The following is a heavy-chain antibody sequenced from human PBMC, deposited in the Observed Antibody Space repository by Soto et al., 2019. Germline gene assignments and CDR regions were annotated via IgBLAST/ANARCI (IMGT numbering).Heavy chain of an antibody. D-gene: IGHD5-18*01. CDR3: TRGVDTAMVQGFDY. CDR1: GPSFSSGGYS. Sequence: SETLSLTCDPSGPSFSSGGYSWSWIRQPPGKGLEWIGYIYHSGSTYYNPYLKSRVTISVDRSKNQFSLKLRSVTAADTAVYYCTRGVDTAMVQGFDYWGQGILVTVSS. CDR2: IYHSGST. V-gene: IGHV4-30-2*01. J-gene: IGHJ4*02.